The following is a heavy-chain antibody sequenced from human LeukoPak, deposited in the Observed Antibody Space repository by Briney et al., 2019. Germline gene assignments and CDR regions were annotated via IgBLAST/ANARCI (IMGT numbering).Heavy chain of an antibody. CDR1: GYTFSGSGWY. J-gene: IGHJ4*02. CDR3: ARDGPAQMVEFDF. V-gene: IGHV1-2*02. Sequence: ASVKVSCKASGYTFSGSGWYLYWLRQAPGQGLECLGWIHTYNGETAYAQKFQGRVAMTRDTSISTAYMELSRLRPDDTGVYYCARDGPAQMVEFDFWGQGTLVTVSS. D-gene: IGHD3-10*01. CDR2: IHTYNGET.